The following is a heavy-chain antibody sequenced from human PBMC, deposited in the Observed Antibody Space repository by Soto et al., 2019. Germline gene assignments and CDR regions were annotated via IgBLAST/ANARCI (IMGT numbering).Heavy chain of an antibody. V-gene: IGHV4-4*07. CDR3: ARGVGATSFHYYYGMDV. J-gene: IGHJ6*02. CDR2: IYTIGST. Sequence: QVRWRGSDPGRVKPWEPLPLTCPLLGATIGSTSGSGIGRPAGKELERIGRIYTIGSTNYNPSLKSRVTMSVDTSKNQFSLKLSSVTAADTAVYYCARGVGATSFHYYYGMDVWGQGTTVTVSS. CDR1: GATIGSTS. D-gene: IGHD1-26*01.